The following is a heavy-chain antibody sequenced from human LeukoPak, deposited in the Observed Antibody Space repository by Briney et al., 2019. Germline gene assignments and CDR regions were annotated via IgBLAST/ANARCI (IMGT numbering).Heavy chain of an antibody. J-gene: IGHJ4*02. CDR1: GFTFDDYA. Sequence: GGSLRLSCAASGFTFDDYAMHWVRQAPGKGLEWVSGISWNSGSIGYADSVKGRFTISRDNAKNSLYLQMNSLRAEDTALYYCAKGAVGYSSGWPQYYFDYWGQGTLVTVSS. V-gene: IGHV3-9*01. D-gene: IGHD6-19*01. CDR3: AKGAVGYSSGWPQYYFDY. CDR2: ISWNSGSI.